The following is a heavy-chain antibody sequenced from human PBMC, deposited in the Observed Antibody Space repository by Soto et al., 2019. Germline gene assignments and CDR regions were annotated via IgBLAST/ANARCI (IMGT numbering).Heavy chain of an antibody. CDR1: GFVFSRFG. D-gene: IGHD6-13*01. V-gene: IGHV3-33*08. J-gene: IGHJ6*02. Sequence: QVQLVESGGGVVQPGESLRLACEASGFVFSRFGMHWVRQAPGKGLEWVAVIWYDGNNKYYGDSVKGRFTISRDNSKNTVYLQMSRLGVDDTAVYCCARGDGTAAAGPYYHYGLDVWGQGTTVTVSS. CDR2: IWYDGNNK. CDR3: ARGDGTAAAGPYYHYGLDV.